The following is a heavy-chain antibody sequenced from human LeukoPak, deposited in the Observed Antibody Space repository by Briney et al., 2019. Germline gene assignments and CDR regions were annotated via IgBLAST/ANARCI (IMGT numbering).Heavy chain of an antibody. V-gene: IGHV4-59*01. CDR3: ARDGNWNYGMDV. D-gene: IGHD1-1*01. CDR2: IYYSGST. CDR1: GGSISSYY. J-gene: IGHJ6*02. Sequence: SETLSLTCTVSGGSISSYYWSWIRQPPGKRLEWIGYIYYSGSTNYNPSLKSRVTISVDTSKNQFSLKLSSVTAADTAVYYCARDGNWNYGMDVWGQGTTVTVSS.